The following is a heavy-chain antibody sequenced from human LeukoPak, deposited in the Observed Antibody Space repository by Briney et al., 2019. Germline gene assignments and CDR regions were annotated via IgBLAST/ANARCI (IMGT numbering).Heavy chain of an antibody. Sequence: PGGSLRLSCAASGFTFSSYSMNWVRQTPGRGLEWVSSISSSGSYIYYADSVKGRFTISRDNAKNSLYLQMNTLRAEDTAVYYCARVFSSWYGDYWGQGTLVTVSS. D-gene: IGHD6-13*01. CDR3: ARVFSSWYGDY. V-gene: IGHV3-21*01. CDR2: ISSSGSYI. CDR1: GFTFSSYS. J-gene: IGHJ4*02.